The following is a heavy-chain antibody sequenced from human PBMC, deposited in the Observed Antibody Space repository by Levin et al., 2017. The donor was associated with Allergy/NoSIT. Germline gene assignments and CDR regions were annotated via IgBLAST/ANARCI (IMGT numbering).Heavy chain of an antibody. D-gene: IGHD2-15*01. V-gene: IGHV3-23*01. CDR3: GSSDCSGGTCYYDY. CDR1: GVTFRNFA. Sequence: GGSLRLSCVASGVTFRNFAMSWVRQAPGSGLQGVSVISFESETIYYEDSVKGRFIISRDNSKNTLYLQMSSLRVEDTAVYYCGSSDCSGGTCYYDYWGQGTLVTVSS. J-gene: IGHJ4*02. CDR2: ISFESETI.